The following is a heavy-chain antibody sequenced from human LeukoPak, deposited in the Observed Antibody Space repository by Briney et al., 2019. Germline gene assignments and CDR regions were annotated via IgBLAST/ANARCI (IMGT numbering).Heavy chain of an antibody. D-gene: IGHD1-26*01. V-gene: IGHV1-18*01. J-gene: IGHJ5*02. CDR2: ISAYNGNT. Sequence: ASVKVSCKASGYTFTSYGISWVRQAPGQGLEWMGWISAYNGNTNYAQKLQGRVTMTTDTSTSTAYMELRSLRSDDTAVYYCARYYRAYSGNYWGNWFDPWGQGTLVTVSS. CDR3: ARYYRAYSGNYWGNWFDP. CDR1: GYTFTSYG.